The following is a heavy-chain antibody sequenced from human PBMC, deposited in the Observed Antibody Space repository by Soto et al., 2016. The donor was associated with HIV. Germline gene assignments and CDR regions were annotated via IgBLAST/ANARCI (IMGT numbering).Heavy chain of an antibody. J-gene: IGHJ4*02. V-gene: IGHV1-2*02. CDR2: INPNSGGT. D-gene: IGHD6-19*01. CDR1: GYTFTGYY. CDR3: ARDYRIAVAGTTHGPWGRSSLAH. Sequence: QVQLVQSGAEVKKPGASVKVSCKASGYTFTGYYMHWVRQASGQGLEWMGWINPNSGGTNYAQKFQGRVTMTRDTSISTAYMELSRLRSDDTAVYYCARDYRIAVAGTTHGPWGRSSLAHWGQGTLVTVSS.